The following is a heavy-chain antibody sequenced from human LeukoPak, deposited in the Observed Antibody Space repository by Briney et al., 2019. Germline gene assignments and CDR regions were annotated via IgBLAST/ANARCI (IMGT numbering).Heavy chain of an antibody. J-gene: IGHJ5*02. CDR3: ARDTTMVRGVIDWFDP. Sequence: ASVKVSCKVSGYTLTELSMHWVRQAPGKGLEWMGGFDPEDGETIYAQKFQGRVTMTEDTSTDTAYMELSSLRSEDTAVYYCARDTTMVRGVIDWFDPWGQGTLVTVSS. CDR2: FDPEDGET. V-gene: IGHV1-24*01. CDR1: GYTLTELS. D-gene: IGHD3-10*01.